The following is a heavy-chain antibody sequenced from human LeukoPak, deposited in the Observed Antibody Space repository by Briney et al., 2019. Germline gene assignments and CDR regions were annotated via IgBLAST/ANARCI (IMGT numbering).Heavy chain of an antibody. D-gene: IGHD6-13*01. CDR2: ISYDGSNK. Sequence: GRSLRLSCAASGFTFSSYAMHWVRQAPGKGLEWVAVISYDGSNKYYADSVKGRFTISRDNFKNTLYLQMNSLRAEDTAVYYCAKTRPLDSSSWSHGDYWGQGTLVTVSS. CDR1: GFTFSSYA. J-gene: IGHJ4*02. CDR3: AKTRPLDSSSWSHGDY. V-gene: IGHV3-30-3*02.